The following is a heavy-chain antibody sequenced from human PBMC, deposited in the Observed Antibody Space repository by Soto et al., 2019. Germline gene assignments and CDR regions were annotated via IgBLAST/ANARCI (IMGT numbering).Heavy chain of an antibody. CDR3: ASGDSTLYFAYYSYYYTDT. Sequence: ASVKVSCKASGYTFTGYYMHWVRQAPGQGLEWMGWINPNSGGTNYAQKFQGWVTMTRDTSISTAYMELSRLRSDDTAVYYCASGDSTLYFAYYSYYYTDTSGNXTPNTVS. V-gene: IGHV1-2*04. CDR2: INPNSGGT. CDR1: GYTFTGYY. D-gene: IGHD3-9*01. J-gene: IGHJ6*03.